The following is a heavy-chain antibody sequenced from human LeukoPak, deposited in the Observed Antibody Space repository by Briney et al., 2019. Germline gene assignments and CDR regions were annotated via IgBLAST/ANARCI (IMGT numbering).Heavy chain of an antibody. CDR1: GYTFTTYG. Sequence: SVKVSCKASGYTFTTYGISWVRQAPGQGLEWMGGIIPIFGTANYAQKFQGRVTITADESTSTAYMELSSLRSEDTAVYYCARSPRYCSGGSCYSGYYYYYYMDVWGKGTTVTVSS. V-gene: IGHV1-69*13. J-gene: IGHJ6*03. CDR2: IIPIFGTA. CDR3: ARSPRYCSGGSCYSGYYYYYYMDV. D-gene: IGHD2-15*01.